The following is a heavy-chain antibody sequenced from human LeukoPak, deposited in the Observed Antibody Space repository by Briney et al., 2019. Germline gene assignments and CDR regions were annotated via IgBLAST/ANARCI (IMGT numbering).Heavy chain of an antibody. CDR2: IYTSGST. CDR1: GGSISSGSYY. CDR3: ARVRLIVVVQAAIKYNDAFDI. Sequence: PSQTLSLTCTVSGGSISSGSYYWSWIRQPAGKGLEWIGSIYTSGSTNYNPSLKSRVTISVDTSKKQFSLKLSSVTAADTAVYYRARVRLIVVVQAAIKYNDAFDIWGQGTMVTVSS. D-gene: IGHD2-2*02. V-gene: IGHV4-61*02. J-gene: IGHJ3*02.